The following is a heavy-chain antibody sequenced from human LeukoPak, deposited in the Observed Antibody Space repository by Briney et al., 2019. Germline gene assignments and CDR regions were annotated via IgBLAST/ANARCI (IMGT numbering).Heavy chain of an antibody. D-gene: IGHD1-26*01. V-gene: IGHV4-39*01. CDR2: IYYSGST. Sequence: SETLSLTCTASGGSISSSSYYWGWIRQPPGKGLEWIGSIYYSGSTYYNPSLKSRVTISVDTSKNQFSLKLSSVTAADTAVYYCRSSVGAGSFDYWGQGTLVTGSS. J-gene: IGHJ4*02. CDR1: GGSISSSSYY. CDR3: RSSVGAGSFDY.